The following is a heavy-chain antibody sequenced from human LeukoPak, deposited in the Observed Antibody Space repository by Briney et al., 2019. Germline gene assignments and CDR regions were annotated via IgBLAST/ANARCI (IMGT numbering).Heavy chain of an antibody. D-gene: IGHD2-21*02. V-gene: IGHV4-30-4*01. CDR3: ASIVVVTAAIDY. CDR2: IYYSGST. Sequence: PSQTLSLTCTVSGGSISSADYYWSWIRQPPGKGLEWIGFIYYSGSTYYNPPLKSRVTISVDTSKNQFSLKPNSVTAADTAVYYCASIVVVTAAIDYWGQGTLVTVSS. J-gene: IGHJ4*02. CDR1: GGSISSADYY.